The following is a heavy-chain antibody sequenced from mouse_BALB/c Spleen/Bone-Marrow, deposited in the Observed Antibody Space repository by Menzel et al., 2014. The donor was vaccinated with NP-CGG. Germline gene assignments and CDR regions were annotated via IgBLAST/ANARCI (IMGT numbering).Heavy chain of an antibody. V-gene: IGHV5-9-3*01. CDR2: ISSGGSYT. CDR1: GFTFSSYA. Sequence: EVKVVESGGGLVKPGGSLELSCAASGFTFSSYAMSWVRQTPEKRLEWVATISSGGSYTYYPDSVKGRFTISRDNAKNTLYLQMSSLRSEDTAMYYCARHDGYYAMDYWGQGTSVTVSS. CDR3: ARHDGYYAMDY. J-gene: IGHJ4*01. D-gene: IGHD2-3*01.